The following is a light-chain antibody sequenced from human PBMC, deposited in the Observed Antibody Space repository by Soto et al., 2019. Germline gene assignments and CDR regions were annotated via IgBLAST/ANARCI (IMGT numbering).Light chain of an antibody. V-gene: IGLV7-46*01. CDR3: SSYTSSSTV. J-gene: IGLJ1*01. Sequence: QAVVTQEPSLTVSPGGTVTLTCGSSTGVVTSTHYPYWFQQKPGQAPRTLIYDTSNKHSWTPARFSGSLLGGKAALTLSGARPEDEADYYCSSYTSSSTVFGTGTKLTVL. CDR2: DTS. CDR1: TGVVTSTHY.